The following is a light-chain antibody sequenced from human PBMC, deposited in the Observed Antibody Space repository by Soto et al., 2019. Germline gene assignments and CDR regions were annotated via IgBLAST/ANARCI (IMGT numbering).Light chain of an antibody. CDR3: QQRSIWPLT. CDR1: QSVGSY. J-gene: IGKJ4*01. Sequence: EIVLIQSPATLSLSPGERATLSCRASQSVGSYLAWYQHKPGQAPRLLISDASNRATGIPARFSGSGSETDFTLTISSLEPEDSAVYHCQQRSIWPLTFGGGTRVE. CDR2: DAS. V-gene: IGKV3-11*01.